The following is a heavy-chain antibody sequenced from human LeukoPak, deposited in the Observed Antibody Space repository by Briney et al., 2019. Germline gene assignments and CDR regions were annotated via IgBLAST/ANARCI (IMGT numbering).Heavy chain of an antibody. D-gene: IGHD5-18*01. CDR2: ISSSSSTI. CDR3: ARVGRGFTYGYGTN. CDR1: GFTFSSYA. Sequence: GGSLRLSCAASGFTFSSYAMSWVRQAPGKGLEWVSYISSSSSTIYYADSVKGRFTISRDNAKNSLYLQMNSLRAEDTAVYYCARVGRGFTYGYGTNWGQGTLVTVSS. V-gene: IGHV3-48*01. J-gene: IGHJ4*02.